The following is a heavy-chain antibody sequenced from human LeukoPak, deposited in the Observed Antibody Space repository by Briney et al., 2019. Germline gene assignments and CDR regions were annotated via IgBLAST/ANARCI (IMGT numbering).Heavy chain of an antibody. V-gene: IGHV4-39*01. D-gene: IGHD3-9*01. CDR2: IYYSGST. Sequence: SSETLSLTCTVSGGSISSSSYYWGWIRQPPGKGLEWIGSIYYSGSTYYNPSLKSRVTISVDTSKNQFSLKLSSVTAADTAVYYCARQALRYFDWSPYYFDYWGQGTLVTVSS. CDR1: GGSISSSSYY. J-gene: IGHJ4*02. CDR3: ARQALRYFDWSPYYFDY.